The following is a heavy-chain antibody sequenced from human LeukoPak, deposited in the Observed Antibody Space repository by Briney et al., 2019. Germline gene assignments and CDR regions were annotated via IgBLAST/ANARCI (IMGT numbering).Heavy chain of an antibody. CDR2: ISGSGSSI. Sequence: GGSLRLSCAASGLAFSSFEMNWVRQAPGKGLEWVSYISGSGSSIHYADSVKGRFTISRDNAKNSLYLQMNSLRAEDTAVYYCARDRRGHDWGQGTLVTVSS. V-gene: IGHV3-48*03. D-gene: IGHD5-12*01. CDR1: GLAFSSFE. J-gene: IGHJ4*02. CDR3: ARDRRGHD.